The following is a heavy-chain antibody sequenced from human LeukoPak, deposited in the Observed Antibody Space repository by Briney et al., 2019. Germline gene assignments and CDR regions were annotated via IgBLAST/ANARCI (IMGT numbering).Heavy chain of an antibody. CDR3: AKEPREYCSSTSCPNWFDS. CDR2: ISASGGTT. CDR1: GFTFSTYS. V-gene: IGHV3-23*01. J-gene: IGHJ5*01. D-gene: IGHD2-2*01. Sequence: GGSLRLSCAAYGFTFSTYSMSSVRQAPGKGLEWVSAISASGGTTYYADSVNGRVTSSIDKSKNTLDLQMNSLRAEDTAVYYCAKEPREYCSSTSCPNWFDSWGQGTLVTVSS.